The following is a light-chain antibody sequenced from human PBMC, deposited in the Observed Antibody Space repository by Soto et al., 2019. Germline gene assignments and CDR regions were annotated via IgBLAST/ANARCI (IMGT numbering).Light chain of an antibody. J-gene: IGKJ1*01. CDR2: DAS. CDR1: QSVSSN. V-gene: IGKV3-11*01. Sequence: EIVMTQSPATLSVTPGERATLSCRASQSVSSNLAWYQQKPGQAPRLLIYDASNRATGIPVRFSGSGSGTDYTLTITNLEPEDFAIYYCQQRSSWPWTFGQGTKVDIK. CDR3: QQRSSWPWT.